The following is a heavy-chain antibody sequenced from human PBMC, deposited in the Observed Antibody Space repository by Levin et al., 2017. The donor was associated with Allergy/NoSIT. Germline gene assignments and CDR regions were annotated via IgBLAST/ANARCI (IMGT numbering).Heavy chain of an antibody. J-gene: IGHJ6*02. CDR2: IWHDGGDK. V-gene: IGHV3-33*01. D-gene: IGHD3-10*01. CDR1: GFIFSNYG. Sequence: SCAASGFIFSNYGMHWVRQAPGKGLEWVAVIWHDGGDKYYADSVKGRFTISRDNSKNTLYLQMNSLRAEDTAVYYCVTTLPYYYGSGKYGMDVWGQGTTVTVSS. CDR3: VTTLPYYYGSGKYGMDV.